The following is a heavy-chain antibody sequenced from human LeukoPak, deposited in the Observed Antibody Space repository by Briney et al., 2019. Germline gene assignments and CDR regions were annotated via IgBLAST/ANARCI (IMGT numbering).Heavy chain of an antibody. CDR1: GFAFSSYS. CDR3: AKRGAEVGQTVAPGDY. D-gene: IGHD1-26*01. J-gene: IGHJ4*02. Sequence: SPGGPLRLSCAASGFAFSSYSMNWVRQAPGKGLEWVSSISSSSSYIYYADSVKGRFTISRDNAKNSLYLQMSSLRAEDTAVYYCAKRGAEVGQTVAPGDYWGQGTLVTVSS. V-gene: IGHV3-21*04. CDR2: ISSSSSYI.